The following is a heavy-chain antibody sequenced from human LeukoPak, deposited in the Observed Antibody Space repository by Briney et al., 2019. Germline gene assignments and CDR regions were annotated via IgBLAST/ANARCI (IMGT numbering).Heavy chain of an antibody. V-gene: IGHV3-30-3*01. Sequence: GRSLGLSCAASGFTFSSYAMHWVRQAPGKGLEWVAVISYDGSNKYYADSVKGRFTISRDNSKNTLYLQMNSLRAEDTAVYYCARDLWWGYYDSSGYHNIDYWGQGTLVTVSS. CDR1: GFTFSSYA. CDR3: ARDLWWGYYDSSGYHNIDY. J-gene: IGHJ4*02. D-gene: IGHD3-22*01. CDR2: ISYDGSNK.